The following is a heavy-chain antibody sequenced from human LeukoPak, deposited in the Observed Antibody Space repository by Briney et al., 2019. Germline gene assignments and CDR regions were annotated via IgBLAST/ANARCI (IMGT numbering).Heavy chain of an antibody. CDR2: IYYSGST. Sequence: SQTLSLTCTVSGGSISSGDYYWSWIRQPPGKGLEWIGYIYYSGSTYYNPSLQSRVTISVDTSKNQFSLKLSSVTAADTAVYYCALRLAAAAGAWFDPWGQGTLVTVSS. J-gene: IGHJ5*02. CDR1: GGSISSGDYY. CDR3: ALRLAAAAGAWFDP. D-gene: IGHD6-13*01. V-gene: IGHV4-30-4*08.